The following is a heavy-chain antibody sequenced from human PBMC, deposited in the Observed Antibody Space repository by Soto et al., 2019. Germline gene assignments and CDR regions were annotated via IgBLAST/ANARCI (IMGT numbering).Heavy chain of an antibody. CDR3: ARDGSGYDSVYYFDY. J-gene: IGHJ4*02. Sequence: ASVKVSCKASGYTFTSYGISWVRQAPGQGLEWMGWISAYNCNTNYAQKLQGRVTMTTDTSTSTAYMELRSLRSDDTAVYYCARDGSGYDSVYYFDYWGQGTLVTVSS. V-gene: IGHV1-18*01. CDR1: GYTFTSYG. CDR2: ISAYNCNT. D-gene: IGHD5-12*01.